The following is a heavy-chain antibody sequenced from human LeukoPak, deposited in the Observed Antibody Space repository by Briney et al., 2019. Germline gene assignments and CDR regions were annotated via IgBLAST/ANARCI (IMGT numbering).Heavy chain of an antibody. D-gene: IGHD3-10*01. V-gene: IGHV3-21*04. Sequence: GGSLRLSCAASGFTFSSYSMNWVRQAPGKGLEWVSSISSSSSYIYYADSVKGRFTISRDNAKNSLYLQMNSLRGDDMALYYCAKDRGAAPWFQFDYWGQGTLVTVSS. CDR2: ISSSSSYI. CDR3: AKDRGAAPWFQFDY. J-gene: IGHJ4*02. CDR1: GFTFSSYS.